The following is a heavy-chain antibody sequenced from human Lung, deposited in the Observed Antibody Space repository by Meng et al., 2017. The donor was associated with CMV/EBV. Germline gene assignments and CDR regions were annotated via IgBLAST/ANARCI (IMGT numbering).Heavy chain of an antibody. CDR3: ARENYRQYYYYGMDV. Sequence: GESLKISCVASGFTFSSYWMHWVRQAPGKGLVWVSRIKSDGSREAYADSVRGRFAISRDNAKNTLYLQMNSRRADDTAVYYCARENYRQYYYYGMDVWGQGTTVTVSS. J-gene: IGHJ6*02. V-gene: IGHV3-74*01. D-gene: IGHD1-7*01. CDR1: GFTFSSYW. CDR2: IKSDGSRE.